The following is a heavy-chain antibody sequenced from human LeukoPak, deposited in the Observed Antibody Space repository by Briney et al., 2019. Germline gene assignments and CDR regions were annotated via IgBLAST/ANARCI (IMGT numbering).Heavy chain of an antibody. CDR3: ARSPGRLGELSP. CDR1: GYTFTSYD. J-gene: IGHJ5*02. V-gene: IGHV1-8*01. D-gene: IGHD3-16*02. Sequence: GASVKVSCKASGYTFTSYDINWVRQATGQGLEWMGWMNPNSGNTGYAQKFQGRVTMTRNTSISTAYMELSSLGSEDTAVYYCARSPGRLGELSPWGQGTLVTVSS. CDR2: MNPNSGNT.